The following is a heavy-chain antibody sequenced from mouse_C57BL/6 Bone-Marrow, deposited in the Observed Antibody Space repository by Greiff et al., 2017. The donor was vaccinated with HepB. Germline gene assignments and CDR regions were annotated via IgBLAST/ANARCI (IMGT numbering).Heavy chain of an antibody. CDR1: GYTFTSYW. CDR2: IHPNSGST. CDR3: ARSYGSSYDYFDY. Sequence: QVQLQQPGAELVKPGASVKLSCKASGYTFTSYWMHWVKQRPGKGLEWIGMIHPNSGSTNYNEKFKSKATLTVDKSSSTAYMQLSSLTSEDSAVYYCARSYGSSYDYFDYWGQGTTLTVSS. J-gene: IGHJ2*01. D-gene: IGHD1-1*01. V-gene: IGHV1-64*01.